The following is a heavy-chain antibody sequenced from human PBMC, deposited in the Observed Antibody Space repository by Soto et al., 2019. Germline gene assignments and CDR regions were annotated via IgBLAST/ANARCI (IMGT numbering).Heavy chain of an antibody. CDR2: VYHTGSS. CDR1: AYSITSDHY. D-gene: IGHD3-22*01. J-gene: IGHJ4*02. CDR3: ARVLHASSGSLLDF. Sequence: PSETLSLTCGVSAYSITSDHYWGWVRQPPGKGLEWIGCVYHTGSSYNNPSLKGRLTISVDTSLNQFILELSSVTAADTAVYFCARVLHASSGSLLDFWGPGILATVS. V-gene: IGHV4-38-2*01.